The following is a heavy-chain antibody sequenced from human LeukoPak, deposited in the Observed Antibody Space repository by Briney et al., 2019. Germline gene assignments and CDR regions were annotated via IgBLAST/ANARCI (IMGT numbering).Heavy chain of an antibody. D-gene: IGHD4-11*01. J-gene: IGHJ3*02. CDR1: GGSFSGYY. CDR2: INHSGST. Sequence: PSETLSLTCAVYGGSFSGYYRSWIRQPPGKGLEWIGEINHSGSTNYNPSLKSRVTISVDTSKNQFSLKLSSVTAADTAVYYCARLHGPYDAFDIWGQGTMVTVSS. V-gene: IGHV4-34*01. CDR3: ARLHGPYDAFDI.